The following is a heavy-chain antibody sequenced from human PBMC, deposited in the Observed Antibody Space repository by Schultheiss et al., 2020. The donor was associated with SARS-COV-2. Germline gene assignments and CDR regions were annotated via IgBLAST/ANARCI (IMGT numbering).Heavy chain of an antibody. CDR3: AKDFGAGWGSDGYYFDY. Sequence: GGSLRLSCAASGLTPFSLFAMSWVRQAPGKGLEWVSGISWNSGSIGYADSVKGRFTISRDNAKNSLYLQMNSLRAEDTALYYCAKDFGAGWGSDGYYFDYWGQGTLVTVSS. CDR1: GLTPFSLFA. J-gene: IGHJ4*02. V-gene: IGHV3-9*01. CDR2: ISWNSGSI. D-gene: IGHD3-16*01.